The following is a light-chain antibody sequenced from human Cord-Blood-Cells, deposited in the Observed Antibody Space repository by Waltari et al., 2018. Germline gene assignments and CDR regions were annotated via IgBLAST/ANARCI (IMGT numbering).Light chain of an antibody. Sequence: DIQMTKSQSSLSASAGDRVPITCRASPSISSYLNWYHKKPGKAPKLLIYAASSLQSGFPSRCSGSVSGTDFTLTISSLQPEDFATYYCQQSYSTPYSFGQGTKLEIK. J-gene: IGKJ2*03. CDR1: PSISSY. V-gene: IGKV1-39*01. CDR3: QQSYSTPYS. CDR2: AAS.